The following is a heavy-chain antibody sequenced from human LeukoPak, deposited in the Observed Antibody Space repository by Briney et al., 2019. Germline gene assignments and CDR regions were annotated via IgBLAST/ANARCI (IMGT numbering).Heavy chain of an antibody. J-gene: IGHJ4*02. CDR3: AKEGFCSGGSCYLYYFDY. CDR2: ISGSGGST. CDR1: GFPFSDYY. Sequence: GGSLRLSCTASGFPFSDYYMSWIRQAPGKGLEWVSAISGSGGSTYYADSVKGRFTISRDNSKNTLYLQMNSLRAEDTAVYYYAKEGFCSGGSCYLYYFDYWGQGTLVTVSS. V-gene: IGHV3-23*01. D-gene: IGHD2-15*01.